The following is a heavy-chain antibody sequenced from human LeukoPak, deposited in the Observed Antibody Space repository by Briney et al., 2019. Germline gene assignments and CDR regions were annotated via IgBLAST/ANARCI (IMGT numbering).Heavy chain of an antibody. J-gene: IGHJ4*02. D-gene: IGHD6-13*01. Sequence: SETLSLTCTVSGGSISGYYWSWIRQPAGKGLEWIGRFYTSGNTNYNPSLKSRVNMSVDMSKNQFSLKLSSVTAADTAVYYCAREGIVAGGRGLEYWGQGTLVTVSS. V-gene: IGHV4-4*07. CDR1: GGSISGYY. CDR3: AREGIVAGGRGLEY. CDR2: FYTSGNT.